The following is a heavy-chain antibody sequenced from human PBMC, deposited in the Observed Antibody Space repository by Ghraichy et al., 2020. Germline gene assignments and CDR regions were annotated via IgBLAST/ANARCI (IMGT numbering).Heavy chain of an antibody. Sequence: SETLSLTCAVYGGSFSGYYWSWIRQPPGKGLEWIGEINHSGSTNYNPSLKSRVTISADTSKNQFSLKLSSVTAADTAVYYCAKERGILRRIWYFDLWGRGTLVTVSS. J-gene: IGHJ2*01. CDR2: INHSGST. D-gene: IGHD3-16*01. CDR1: GGSFSGYY. V-gene: IGHV4-34*01. CDR3: AKERGILRRIWYFDL.